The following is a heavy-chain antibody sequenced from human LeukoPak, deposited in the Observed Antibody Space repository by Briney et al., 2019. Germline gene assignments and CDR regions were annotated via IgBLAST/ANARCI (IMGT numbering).Heavy chain of an antibody. J-gene: IGHJ4*02. CDR3: ATYDFWSGYYQLDY. Sequence: GGSLRLSCAASGFTFSSYWMSWVRQAPGKGLEWVANIKQDGSEKYYVDSVKGRFTISRDNAKNSLYLQMNSLRAEDTAVYYCATYDFWSGYYQLDYWGQGTLVTVSS. D-gene: IGHD3-3*01. CDR2: IKQDGSEK. V-gene: IGHV3-7*01. CDR1: GFTFSSYW.